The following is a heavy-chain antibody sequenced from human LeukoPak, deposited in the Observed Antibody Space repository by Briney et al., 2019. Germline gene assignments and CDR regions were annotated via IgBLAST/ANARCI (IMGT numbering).Heavy chain of an antibody. J-gene: IGHJ5*02. CDR2: INPNSGGT. CDR1: GYTFTGYY. D-gene: IGHD2-15*01. Sequence: GASVKVSCKASGYTFTGYYMHWLRQAPGQGLEWMGWINPNSGGTNYAQKFQGRVTVTRDTSISTAYMELSRLRSDDTAVYYCARGAGAATRMNWFDPWGQGTLVTVSS. CDR3: ARGAGAATRMNWFDP. V-gene: IGHV1-2*02.